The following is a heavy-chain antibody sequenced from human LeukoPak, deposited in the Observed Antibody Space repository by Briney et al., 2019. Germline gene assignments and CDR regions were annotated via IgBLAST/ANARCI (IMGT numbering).Heavy chain of an antibody. D-gene: IGHD3-22*01. CDR3: ARAYDSSGLLN. CDR1: GGTFSSYA. V-gene: IGHV1-69*04. CDR2: IIPILGIA. J-gene: IGHJ4*02. Sequence: SVKVSCKASGGTFSSYAISWVRQAPGQGLEWMGRIIPILGIANYAQKFQGRVTITADKSTSTAYMELSSLRSEDTAVYYCARAYDSSGLLNWGQGTLVTVSS.